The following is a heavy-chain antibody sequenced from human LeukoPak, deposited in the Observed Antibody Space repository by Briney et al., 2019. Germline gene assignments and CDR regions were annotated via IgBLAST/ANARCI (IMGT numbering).Heavy chain of an antibody. V-gene: IGHV3-23*01. CDR3: AKDRPTIFGVVISRYFDY. CDR2: ISGSGGST. D-gene: IGHD3-3*01. Sequence: GGSLRLSCAASGFTFSSYAMSWVRQAPGRGLEWVSVISGSGGSTYYADSVKGQFTISRDNSKNTLYLQMNSLRAEDTAVYYCAKDRPTIFGVVISRYFDYWGQGTLVTVSS. CDR1: GFTFSSYA. J-gene: IGHJ4*02.